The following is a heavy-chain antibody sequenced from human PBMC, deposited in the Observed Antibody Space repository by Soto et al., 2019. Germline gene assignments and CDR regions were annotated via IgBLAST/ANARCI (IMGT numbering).Heavy chain of an antibody. CDR1: GFTFTNYG. CDR2: SSALIGFT. Sequence: QLQLVQSGSEVKQPGASVQDSCKTSGFTFTNYGFTWVRQAPGKGLERTGWSSALIGFTNYAQDFQGRVTLTKESSTNPAYMELRGLRSDDTAFYYCTATTSIAIGLRDWWQGTLVSVAS. V-gene: IGHV1-18*01. J-gene: IGHJ4*02. CDR3: TATTSIAIGLRD. D-gene: IGHD6-6*01.